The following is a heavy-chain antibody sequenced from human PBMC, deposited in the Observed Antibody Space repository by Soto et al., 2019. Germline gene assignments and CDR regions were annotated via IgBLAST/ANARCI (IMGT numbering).Heavy chain of an antibody. CDR1: GGSFSGYY. CDR3: ARGSSMSITVASGRDYYFHGLDV. J-gene: IGHJ6*02. V-gene: IGHV4-34*01. D-gene: IGHD3-3*02. Sequence: QVQLQQWGAGLLKPSETLSLNCAVYGGSFSGYYWSWIRQPPGKGLEWIGEINHRGSINYNPSLKSRVTLSVGTSKNQFSLKLNSVTARDTAVCYCARGSSMSITVASGRDYYFHGLDVWVQGTAVNVSS. CDR2: INHRGSI.